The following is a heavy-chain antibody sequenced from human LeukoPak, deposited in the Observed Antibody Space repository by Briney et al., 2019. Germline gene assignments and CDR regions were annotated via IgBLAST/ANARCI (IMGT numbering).Heavy chain of an antibody. D-gene: IGHD6-13*01. V-gene: IGHV4-31*03. Sequence: SQTLSLTCTVSGGSISSGGYSWSWIRQHPGKGLEWIGYIYYSGSTYYNPSLKSRVTISVDTSKNQFSLKLRSVTAADTAVYYCARVDSSSWYRFDPWGQGTLVTVSS. CDR1: GGSISSGGYS. CDR2: IYYSGST. J-gene: IGHJ5*02. CDR3: ARVDSSSWYRFDP.